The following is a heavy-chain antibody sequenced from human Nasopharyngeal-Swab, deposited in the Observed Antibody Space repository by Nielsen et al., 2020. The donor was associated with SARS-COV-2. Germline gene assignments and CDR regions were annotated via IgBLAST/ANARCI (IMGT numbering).Heavy chain of an antibody. CDR2: ISSSGSYI. CDR1: GFTFSDYS. CDR3: ARWMNSYDSSGYYPEAFDI. Sequence: ETLSLTCAASGFTFSDYSMNWVRQAPGKGLEWVSSISSSGSYIYYADSLKGRFTISRDNAKNSLYLQMNSLRAEDTAVYYCARWMNSYDSSGYYPEAFDIWGQGTMVTVSS. D-gene: IGHD3-22*01. J-gene: IGHJ3*02. V-gene: IGHV3-21*01.